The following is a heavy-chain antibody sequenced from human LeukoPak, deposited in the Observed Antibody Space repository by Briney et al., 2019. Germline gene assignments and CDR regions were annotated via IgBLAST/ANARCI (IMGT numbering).Heavy chain of an antibody. V-gene: IGHV3-74*01. CDR2: INNDGSST. J-gene: IGHJ4*02. CDR3: VIRGTYGSGS. D-gene: IGHD3-10*01. CDR1: GFTFATTW. Sequence: GGSLRLSCAASGFTFATTWMHWVRQAPGKGLVWVSLINNDGSSTNYADSVKGRFTISRDNAKNTLYLQMKSLRAEDTAVYYCVIRGTYGSGSWGQGTLVTVSS.